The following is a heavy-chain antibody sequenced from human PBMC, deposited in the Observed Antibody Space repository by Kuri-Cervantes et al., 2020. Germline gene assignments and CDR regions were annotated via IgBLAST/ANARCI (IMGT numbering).Heavy chain of an antibody. CDR1: GGSINSRSYY. CDR2: INYSGTT. Sequence: SETLSLTCIVSGGSINSRSYYWGWIRQPPGKGLEWIASINYSGTTHYNPSLKSRVTISVDTTKNQFSLKLSSVTAADTAVYYCVRDRGSGWYGFDYWGQGTLVTVSS. J-gene: IGHJ4*02. V-gene: IGHV4-39*07. CDR3: VRDRGSGWYGFDY. D-gene: IGHD6-19*01.